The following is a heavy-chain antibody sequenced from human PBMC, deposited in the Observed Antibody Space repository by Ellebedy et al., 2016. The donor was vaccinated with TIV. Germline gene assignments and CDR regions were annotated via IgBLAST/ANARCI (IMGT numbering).Heavy chain of an antibody. J-gene: IGHJ6*02. CDR2: ISYDGNNK. CDR1: GFIFSSYA. CDR3: AREGPGFSDFNNYFPMDV. D-gene: IGHD3-3*01. Sequence: GGSLRLACAASGFIFSSYAMNWVRQAPGKGLEWVAVISYDGNNKYYADSVKGRFTISRDNSKNTLYLQMNSLRPEDSSFYYCAREGPGFSDFNNYFPMDVWGQGTTVTVSS. V-gene: IGHV3-30-3*01.